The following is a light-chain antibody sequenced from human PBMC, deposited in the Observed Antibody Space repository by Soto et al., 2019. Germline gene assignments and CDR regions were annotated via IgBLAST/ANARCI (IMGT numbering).Light chain of an antibody. CDR2: GAS. CDR1: QSVSSSY. J-gene: IGKJ1*01. V-gene: IGKV3-20*01. Sequence: ESVLTQSPGTLSLSPGERATLSCRASQSVSSSYLAWYQQKAGQAPRLLIYGASNRATGIPDRFSGSGSGTDFILTISRLEPEDFAVYYCQHYGSSWTFGQGTKVDIK. CDR3: QHYGSSWT.